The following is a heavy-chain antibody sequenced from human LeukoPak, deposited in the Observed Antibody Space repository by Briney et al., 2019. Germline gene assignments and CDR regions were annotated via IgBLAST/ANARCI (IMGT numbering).Heavy chain of an antibody. Sequence: PGGSLRLSCAASGFTFRSYEMNWVRQAPGKGLEWVSYITSSGSTIYYADSVKGRFTISRDNSKNTLYLQMSSLRPVDTAIYYCAKGGGSSWRYFVYWGQGTLLTVSS. CDR2: ITSSGSTI. CDR3: AKGGGSSWRYFVY. CDR1: GFTFRSYE. V-gene: IGHV3-48*03. D-gene: IGHD6-13*01. J-gene: IGHJ4*02.